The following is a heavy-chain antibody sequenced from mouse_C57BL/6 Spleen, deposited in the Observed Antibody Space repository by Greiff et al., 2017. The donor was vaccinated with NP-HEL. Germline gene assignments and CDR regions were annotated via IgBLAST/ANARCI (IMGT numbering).Heavy chain of an antibody. CDR2: ISDGGSYT. J-gene: IGHJ2*01. D-gene: IGHD3-2*02. CDR1: GFTFSSYA. CDR3: AREPSSGYAFDY. Sequence: EVKLMESGGGLVKPGGSLKLSCAASGFTFSSYAMSWVRQTPEKRLEWVATISDGGSYTYYPDNVKGRFTFSRDNAKNNLYLQMSDLKSEDTAMYYCAREPSSGYAFDYWGQGTTLTVSS. V-gene: IGHV5-4*01.